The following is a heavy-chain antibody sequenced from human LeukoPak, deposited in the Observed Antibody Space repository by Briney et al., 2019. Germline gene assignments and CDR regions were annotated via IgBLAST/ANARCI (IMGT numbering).Heavy chain of an antibody. CDR1: GFTFSSYW. J-gene: IGHJ6*03. Sequence: PGGSLRLSCAASGFTFSSYWMYWVRQVPGKGLVWVSRINSNGRSTNYADSVKGRFTISRDNAKNTLYLQMNSLRAADTAVYYCARGGYGAKDRYIDAWGKGTTVTVSS. V-gene: IGHV3-74*01. CDR3: ARGGYGAKDRYIDA. CDR2: INSNGRST. D-gene: IGHD4-23*01.